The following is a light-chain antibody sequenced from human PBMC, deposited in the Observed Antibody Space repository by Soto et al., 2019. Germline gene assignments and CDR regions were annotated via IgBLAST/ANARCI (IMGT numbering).Light chain of an antibody. Sequence: SYELTQPPSVSVAPGQTARITCGRNNIGSKSVHWYQQKPGQAPVLVVYDDSDRPSGIPERFSGSNSGNTATLTISRVEAGDEADYYCQVWDSSSDHHYVFGTGTKVTVL. CDR1: NIGSKS. CDR2: DDS. CDR3: QVWDSSSDHHYV. J-gene: IGLJ1*01. V-gene: IGLV3-21*02.